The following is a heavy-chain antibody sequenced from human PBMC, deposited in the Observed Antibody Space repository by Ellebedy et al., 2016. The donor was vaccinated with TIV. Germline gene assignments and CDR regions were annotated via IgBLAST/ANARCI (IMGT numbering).Heavy chain of an antibody. J-gene: IGHJ4*02. CDR2: TYYRSKWYN. V-gene: IGHV6-1*01. CDR3: AREALNTYGF. CDR1: GDSVSGNSIA. D-gene: IGHD5-24*01. Sequence: SQTLSLTCAISGDSVSGNSIAWNWIRQSPSRGLEWLGRTYYRSKWYNEYGTSVRGRIIFNSDTSKNQVSLQLNSVTPEDTAVYYCAREALNTYGFWGQGTLVTVSS.